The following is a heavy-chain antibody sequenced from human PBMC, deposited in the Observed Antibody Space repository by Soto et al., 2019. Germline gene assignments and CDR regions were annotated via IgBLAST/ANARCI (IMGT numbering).Heavy chain of an antibody. CDR3: XRQVGYCGGCSCSDFHF. D-gene: IGHD2-15*01. Sequence: PGESLKISCKGSGYSFTDYWISWVRQMPGKGLEWMGRIDPSDSYSDYSSSFEGHVTFSADESISTVYLQWSSLKASDTATYYCXRQVGYCGGCSCSDFHFWGQGTVVTVSS. CDR1: GYSFTDYW. J-gene: IGHJ4*02. CDR2: IDPSDSYS. V-gene: IGHV5-10-1*01.